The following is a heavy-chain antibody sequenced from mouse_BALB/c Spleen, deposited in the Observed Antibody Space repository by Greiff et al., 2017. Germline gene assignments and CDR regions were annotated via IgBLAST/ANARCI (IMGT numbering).Heavy chain of an antibody. Sequence: QVQLQQSGAELVKPGSSVKISCKAFGYTSITYRMKGRKQKHGKGLEWIGNFYPDNDDTNYNEKFKGMTKLTVEKSSCTVYWELSRLTSDDSAVYYCARGKSMDYWGQGTSVTVSS. CDR2: FYPDNDDT. CDR3: ARGKSMDY. V-gene: IGHV1-47*01. CDR1: GYTSITYR. J-gene: IGHJ4*01.